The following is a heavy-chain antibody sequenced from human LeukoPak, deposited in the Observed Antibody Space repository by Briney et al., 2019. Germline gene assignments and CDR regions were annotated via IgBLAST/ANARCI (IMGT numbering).Heavy chain of an antibody. D-gene: IGHD6-13*01. CDR1: GGSISSYY. CDR2: IYYSGGT. V-gene: IGHV4-59*01. J-gene: IGHJ4*02. CDR3: ARDGGGSSWYFGY. Sequence: PSETLSLTCTVSGGSISSYYWSWIRQPPGKGLEWIGYIYYSGGTNYNPSLKSRVTISVDTSKNQFSLKLSSVTAADTAVYYCARDGGGSSWYFGYWGQGTLVTVSS.